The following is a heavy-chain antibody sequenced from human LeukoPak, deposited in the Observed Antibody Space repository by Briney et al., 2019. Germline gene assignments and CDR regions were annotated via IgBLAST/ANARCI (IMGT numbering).Heavy chain of an antibody. J-gene: IGHJ4*02. CDR3: ARTYYYDRRLDY. CDR1: GGSISSGDFH. V-gene: IGHV4-30-4*02. Sequence: SETLSLTCIVSGGSISSGDFHWGWVRQPPGEGLEWIGYIYYTGRTYYNPSLKSRVTISVNTSKSQFSLKLSSVTAADTAVYYCARTYYYDRRLDYWGQGTLVTVSS. D-gene: IGHD3-22*01. CDR2: IYYTGRT.